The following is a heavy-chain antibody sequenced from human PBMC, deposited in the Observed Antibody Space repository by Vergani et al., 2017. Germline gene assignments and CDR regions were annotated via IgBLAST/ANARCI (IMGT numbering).Heavy chain of an antibody. CDR1: GGSISSSSYY. CDR2: IYYSGST. J-gene: IGHJ5*02. CDR3: ARHPIAVAAPHWCFDP. V-gene: IGHV4-39*01. Sequence: QLQLQESGPGLVKPSETLSLTCTVSGGSISSSSYYWGWIRQPPGKGLEWIGSIYYSGSTYYNPSLKSRVTISVDTSKNQFSLKLSSVTAADTAVYYCARHPIAVAAPHWCFDPWGQGTLVTVSS. D-gene: IGHD6-19*01.